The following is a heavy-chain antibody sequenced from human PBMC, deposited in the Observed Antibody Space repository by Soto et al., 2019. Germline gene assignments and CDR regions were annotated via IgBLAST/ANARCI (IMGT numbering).Heavy chain of an antibody. CDR1: GGTFSSYT. D-gene: IGHD6-6*01. Sequence: SVKVSWKASGGTFSSYTISWVRQAPGQGLEWMGRIIPILGIANYAQKFQGRVTITADKSTSTAYMELSSLRSEDTAVYYCATSIAARIPDYRGQRTLVTVSS. CDR2: IIPILGIA. CDR3: ATSIAARIPDY. V-gene: IGHV1-69*02. J-gene: IGHJ4*02.